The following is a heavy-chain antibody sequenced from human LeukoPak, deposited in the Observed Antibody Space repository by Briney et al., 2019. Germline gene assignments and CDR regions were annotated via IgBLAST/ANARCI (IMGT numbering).Heavy chain of an antibody. CDR2: MNPNSGNT. CDR1: GYTFTSYD. Sequence: ASVKVSCKASGYTFTSYDINWVRQATGQGLEWMGWMNPNSGNTGYAQKFQGRVTMTRNTSISTAYTELSSLRSEDTAVYYCARGIYYDSSGYYFGYWGQGTLVTVSS. J-gene: IGHJ4*02. D-gene: IGHD3-22*01. V-gene: IGHV1-8*01. CDR3: ARGIYYDSSGYYFGY.